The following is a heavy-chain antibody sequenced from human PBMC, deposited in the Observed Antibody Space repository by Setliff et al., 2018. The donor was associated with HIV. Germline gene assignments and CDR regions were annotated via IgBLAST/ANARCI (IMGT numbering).Heavy chain of an antibody. D-gene: IGHD3-3*01. CDR3: AADSGLDYWSGRGFDY. CDR1: GFTFNSYG. CDR2: ISNDGSHK. V-gene: IGHV3-30*19. J-gene: IGHJ4*02. Sequence: GGSLRLSCAASGFTFNSYGIHWVRQAPGKGLEWVAVISNDGSHKYNIESVRGRFTISRDNSKNAVYLEMNSLRDEDTAMYYCAADSGLDYWSGRGFDYWGQGTLVTVSS.